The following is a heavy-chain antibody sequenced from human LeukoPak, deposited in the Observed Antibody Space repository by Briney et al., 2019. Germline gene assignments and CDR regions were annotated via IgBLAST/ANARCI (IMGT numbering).Heavy chain of an antibody. V-gene: IGHV4-39*01. CDR2: IYYSGST. CDR3: ASSVAVSPSGYYGMDV. J-gene: IGHJ6*02. D-gene: IGHD6-19*01. CDR1: GGSISSSNYH. Sequence: SETLSLTCSVSGGSISSSNYHWGWIRQPPGKGLEWIGSIYYSGSTYHNPFLKSRLTISVDMSKNQFSLKLSSVTAADTAVYYCASSVAVSPSGYYGMDVWGQGTTVTVSS.